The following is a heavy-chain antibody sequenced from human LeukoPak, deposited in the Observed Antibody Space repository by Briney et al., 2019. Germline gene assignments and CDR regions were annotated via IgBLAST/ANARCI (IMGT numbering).Heavy chain of an antibody. J-gene: IGHJ4*02. CDR3: ARDDTGVIRGIRFHY. Sequence: PETLSLTCAVSGASISSGYWWSWVRQPPGKGLEWIGDIYHSGSTNHNPSLKSRVTISVDKSKSQFSLNLSSVTAADTAVYYCARDDTGVIRGIRFHYWGQGTLVTVSS. D-gene: IGHD3-10*01. V-gene: IGHV4-4*03. CDR2: IYHSGST. CDR1: GASISSGYW.